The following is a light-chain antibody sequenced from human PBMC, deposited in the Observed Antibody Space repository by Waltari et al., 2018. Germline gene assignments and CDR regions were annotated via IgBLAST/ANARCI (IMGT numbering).Light chain of an antibody. Sequence: DVVLTQSPLSLPIAPGQPASISCRSSQSLLHSDGNTYLSWYHQRPGQPPRLLIYKVSNRDSGVLDRFCGSGAGTDFTLKISRVEAEDVGISYCGQGTHWPPVTFGGGTKVEIK. CDR2: KVS. V-gene: IGKV2-30*02. CDR3: GQGTHWPPVT. CDR1: QSLLHSDGNTY. J-gene: IGKJ4*01.